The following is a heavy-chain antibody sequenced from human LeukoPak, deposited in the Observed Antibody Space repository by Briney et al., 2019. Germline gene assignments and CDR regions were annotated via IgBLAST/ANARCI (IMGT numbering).Heavy chain of an antibody. D-gene: IGHD3-10*01. CDR3: ATVRSGSWDWFDP. CDR2: IRYDGSNQ. J-gene: IGHJ5*02. Sequence: GGSLRLSCAASGFTFSSYGMNWVRQAPGKGLEWVAFIRYDGSNQYYADSVKGRFTISRDNAKDTVYLQMNSLRAEDTAVYYCATVRSGSWDWFDPWGQGTLLTVSS. CDR1: GFTFSSYG. V-gene: IGHV3-30*02.